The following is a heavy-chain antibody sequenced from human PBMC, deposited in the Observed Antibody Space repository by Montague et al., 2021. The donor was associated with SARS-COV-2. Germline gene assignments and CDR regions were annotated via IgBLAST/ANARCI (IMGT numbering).Heavy chain of an antibody. J-gene: IGHJ6*02. D-gene: IGHD5-24*01. V-gene: IGHV3-48*02. CDR1: GFTFSSYS. Sequence: SLRLSCAASGFTFSSYSMNWVRQAPGRGLEWVSYISSSSSTIYYADSVKGRFTISSDNAKNSLYLQMNSLRDEDTAVYYCARDRWDRNGMDVWGQGTTVTVSS. CDR3: ARDRWDRNGMDV. CDR2: ISSSSSTI.